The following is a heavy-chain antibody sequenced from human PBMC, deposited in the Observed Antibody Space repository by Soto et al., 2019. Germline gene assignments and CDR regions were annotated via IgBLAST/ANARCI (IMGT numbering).Heavy chain of an antibody. CDR3: AIPALTTVTTNFDAFDI. CDR1: GYSFTSYW. D-gene: IGHD4-17*01. Sequence: EVQLVQSGAEVKKPGESLKISCKGSGYSFTSYWIGWVRQMPGKGLEWMGIIYPGDSDTRYSPSFQGQVTISADKSISTAYLQWSSLKASDTAMYYCAIPALTTVTTNFDAFDIWGQGTMVTVSS. CDR2: IYPGDSDT. J-gene: IGHJ3*02. V-gene: IGHV5-51*03.